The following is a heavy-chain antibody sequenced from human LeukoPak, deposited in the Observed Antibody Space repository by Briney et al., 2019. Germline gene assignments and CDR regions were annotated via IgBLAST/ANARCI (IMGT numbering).Heavy chain of an antibody. CDR2: IYYSGST. CDR1: GDSISSGDYY. J-gene: IGHJ4*02. CDR3: ARGIFYDSSGYSTYYFDY. D-gene: IGHD3-22*01. V-gene: IGHV4-30-4*01. Sequence: PSETLSLTCTVSGDSISSGDYYWSWIRQPPGKGLEWIGYIYYSGSTYYNPSLKGRVTISVDTSKNQFSLKLSSVTAADTAVYYCARGIFYDSSGYSTYYFDYWGQGTLVTVSS.